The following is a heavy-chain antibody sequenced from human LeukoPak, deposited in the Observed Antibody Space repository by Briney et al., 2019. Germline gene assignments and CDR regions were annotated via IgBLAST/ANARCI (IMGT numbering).Heavy chain of an antibody. CDR3: AKDSSGFSFDY. D-gene: IGHD6-19*01. CDR2: ISYDGSNK. CDR1: GFTFSSYG. V-gene: IGHV3-30*18. Sequence: QPGRSLRLSCAASGFTFSSYGMHWVRQAPGKGLEWVAVISYDGSNKYYADSVKGRFTISRDNSKNTLYLQMNSLRAEDTAVYYCAKDSSGFSFDYWGQGTLVTVSS. J-gene: IGHJ4*02.